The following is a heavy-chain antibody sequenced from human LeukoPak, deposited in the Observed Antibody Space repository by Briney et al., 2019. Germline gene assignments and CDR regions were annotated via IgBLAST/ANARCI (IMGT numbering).Heavy chain of an antibody. J-gene: IGHJ4*02. D-gene: IGHD3-10*01. Sequence: GGSLRLSCAASGFSFSSHAMSWVRQAPGRGLEWVSAISSAGGFTTYYADSVRGRFTISRDNSKDSLYLQMNSLRAEDTAMYYCASDYYGSGSYYLGGYWGQGTLSPSPQ. V-gene: IGHV3-23*01. CDR1: GFSFSSHA. CDR2: ISSAGGFTT. CDR3: ASDYYGSGSYYLGGY.